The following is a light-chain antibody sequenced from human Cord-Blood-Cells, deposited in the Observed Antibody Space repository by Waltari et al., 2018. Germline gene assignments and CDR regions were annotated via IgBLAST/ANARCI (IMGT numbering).Light chain of an antibody. CDR2: GAS. CDR3: QQYNNWPPYT. J-gene: IGKJ2*01. V-gene: IGKV3-15*01. CDR1: QRVSSY. Sequence: EIVMTQSSATLSVSPGERDTLCCRASQRVSSYLAWYQQKPGQAPRLLIYGASTRATGIPARFSGSGSGTEFTLTISSLQSEDFAVYYCQQYNNWPPYTFGQGTKLEIK.